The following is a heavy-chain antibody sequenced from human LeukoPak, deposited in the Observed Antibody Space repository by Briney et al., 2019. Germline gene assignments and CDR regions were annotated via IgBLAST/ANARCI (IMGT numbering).Heavy chain of an antibody. CDR3: AKDKDSSGWFNFDY. CDR1: GFTFDDYA. V-gene: IGHV3-43*02. D-gene: IGHD6-19*01. J-gene: IGHJ4*02. CDR2: ISGDGGST. Sequence: GGSLRLSCAASGFTFDDYAMHWVRQAPGKGLEWVSLISGDGGSTYYADSVKGRFTISRDNNKNSLYLQMNSLRTEDTALYYCAKDKDSSGWFNFDYWGQGTLVTVSS.